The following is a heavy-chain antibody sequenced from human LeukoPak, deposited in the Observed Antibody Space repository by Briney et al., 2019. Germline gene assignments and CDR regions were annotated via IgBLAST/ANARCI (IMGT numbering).Heavy chain of an antibody. CDR1: GGSISSYY. Sequence: SETLSLTCTVSGGSISSYYWSWIRQPPGKGLEWIGYISYSGSTNYNPSLKSRVTISVDTSKNQFSLKLSSVTAADTAVYYCARGRSGSYYFDYWGQGTLVTVSS. V-gene: IGHV4-59*01. J-gene: IGHJ4*02. CDR3: ARGRSGSYYFDY. CDR2: ISYSGST. D-gene: IGHD1-26*01.